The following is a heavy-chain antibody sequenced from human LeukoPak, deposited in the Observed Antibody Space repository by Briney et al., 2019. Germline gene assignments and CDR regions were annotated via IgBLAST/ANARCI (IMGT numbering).Heavy chain of an antibody. CDR2: ISHSGST. J-gene: IGHJ4*02. CDR1: GGSISPYY. CDR3: VTYYYGSSAPKRNY. Sequence: SETLSLTCTVSGGSISPYYWSWIRQPPGKGLEWIGEISHSGSTTYNPSLRSRVTISGDTSKKQFSLKLSSVTAADTAVYYCVTYYYGSSAPKRNYWGQGILVTVSS. V-gene: IGHV4-34*01. D-gene: IGHD3-22*01.